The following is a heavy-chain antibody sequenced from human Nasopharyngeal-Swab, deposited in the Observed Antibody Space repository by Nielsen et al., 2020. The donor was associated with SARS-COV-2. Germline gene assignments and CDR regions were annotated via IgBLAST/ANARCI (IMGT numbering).Heavy chain of an antibody. V-gene: IGHV4-34*01. CDR1: GGSFSGYY. D-gene: IGHD6-13*01. CDR2: INQSGST. Sequence: SQTLSLTCAVYGGSFSGYYWTWIRQPPGKGLGWIGEINQSGSTNYSPSLKSRVTISVDTSKNQFSLKLSSVIAADTAVYYCARDASIGSSWYPKYYYYGMDVWGQGTTVTVSS. J-gene: IGHJ6*02. CDR3: ARDASIGSSWYPKYYYYGMDV.